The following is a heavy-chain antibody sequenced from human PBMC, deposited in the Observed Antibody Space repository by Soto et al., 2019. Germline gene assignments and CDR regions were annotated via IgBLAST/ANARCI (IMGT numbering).Heavy chain of an antibody. J-gene: IGHJ5*02. V-gene: IGHV4-39*01. D-gene: IGHD3-10*02. Sequence: SGTLSLTCTVSGGSIISSNFAWGWIRQPPGKGLEWIGSVENGGRTYDNPSLRSRVTRSADTSKKQLSLTITSVTAADTAVYYCARHVRGGVTVNWFDPWGQGTLVTVSS. CDR1: GGSIISSNFA. CDR2: VENGGRT. CDR3: ARHVRGGVTVNWFDP.